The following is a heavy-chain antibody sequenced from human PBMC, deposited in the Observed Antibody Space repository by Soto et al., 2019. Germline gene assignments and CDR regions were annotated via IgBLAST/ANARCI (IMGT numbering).Heavy chain of an antibody. Sequence: GGSLRLSCAASGFTFSRYAMSWVRQAPGKGLEWVSAISGSGGSTYYADSVKGRFTISRDNSKNTLYLQMNSLRAEDTAVYYCAKNLGRFLDPIDYWGQGTLVTVSS. V-gene: IGHV3-23*01. CDR1: GFTFSRYA. CDR2: ISGSGGST. D-gene: IGHD3-3*01. CDR3: AKNLGRFLDPIDY. J-gene: IGHJ4*02.